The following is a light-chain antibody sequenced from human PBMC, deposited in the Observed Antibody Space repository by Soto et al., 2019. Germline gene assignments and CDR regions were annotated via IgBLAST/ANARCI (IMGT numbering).Light chain of an antibody. Sequence: DIQMTQSPSSLSASVGDRVTITCRASQGIRNFLAWYQQKPGKVPKLMISAASTLESGVPSRFSGSGSGTDFTLTITSLQHEDVATYYCEKYSSVVTFGQWTRLEIK. CDR3: EKYSSVVT. J-gene: IGKJ5*01. CDR1: QGIRNF. V-gene: IGKV1-27*01. CDR2: AAS.